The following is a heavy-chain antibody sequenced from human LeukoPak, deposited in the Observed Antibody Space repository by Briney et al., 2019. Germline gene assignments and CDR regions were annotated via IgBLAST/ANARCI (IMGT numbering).Heavy chain of an antibody. V-gene: IGHV1-46*01. J-gene: IGHJ6*02. Sequence: ASVKVSCKASGYTFTSYGISWVRQAPGQGLEWMGIINPSGGTTSYAQKFQGRVTMTRDTSTSTVYMELSSLRSEDTAVYYCAREVYTYYYGSGSYNHYGMDVWGQGTTVTVSS. CDR2: INPSGGTT. D-gene: IGHD3-10*01. CDR3: AREVYTYYYGSGSYNHYGMDV. CDR1: GYTFTSYG.